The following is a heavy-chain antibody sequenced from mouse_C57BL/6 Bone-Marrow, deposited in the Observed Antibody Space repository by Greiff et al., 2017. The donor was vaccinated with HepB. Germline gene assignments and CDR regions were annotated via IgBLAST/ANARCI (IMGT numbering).Heavy chain of an antibody. J-gene: IGHJ2*01. CDR1: GYAFSSSW. Sequence: QVQLQQSGPELVKPGASVKISCKASGYAFSSSWMNWVKQRPGKGLEWIGRIYPGDGDTNYNGKFKGKATLTADTSSSTAYMQLSSLTSEDSAVYFCARDYSNPLGYWGQGTTLTVSS. D-gene: IGHD2-5*01. V-gene: IGHV1-82*01. CDR3: ARDYSNPLGY. CDR2: IYPGDGDT.